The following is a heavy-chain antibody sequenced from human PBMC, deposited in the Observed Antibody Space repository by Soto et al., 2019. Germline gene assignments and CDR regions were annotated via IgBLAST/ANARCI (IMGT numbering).Heavy chain of an antibody. J-gene: IGHJ4*02. CDR3: ARLSGDDYGDYELLTDY. V-gene: IGHV4-39*01. CDR1: GGSISSSSYY. D-gene: IGHD4-17*01. CDR2: IYYSGST. Sequence: PSETLSLTCTVSGGSISSSSYYWGWIRQPPGKGLEWIGSIYYSGSTYYNPSLKSRVTISVDTSKNQFSLKLSSVTAADTAVYYCARLSGDDYGDYELLTDYWGQGTLVTVSS.